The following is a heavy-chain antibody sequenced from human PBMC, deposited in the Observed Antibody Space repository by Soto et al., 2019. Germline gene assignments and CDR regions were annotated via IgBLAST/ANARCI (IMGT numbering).Heavy chain of an antibody. D-gene: IGHD3-10*01. Sequence: EVQLLESGGGLVQPGGSLRLSCAASGFTFSNYAVTWVRQAPGKGLEWVSTISGSGGSTYYADSVKGRFTISRDNSKNTLCLQMNSLRAEATAVYYSAKGRGCSWAEIDYWCQGTLVTVSS. CDR1: GFTFSNYA. V-gene: IGHV3-23*01. J-gene: IGHJ4*02. CDR3: AKGRGCSWAEIDY. CDR2: ISGSGGST.